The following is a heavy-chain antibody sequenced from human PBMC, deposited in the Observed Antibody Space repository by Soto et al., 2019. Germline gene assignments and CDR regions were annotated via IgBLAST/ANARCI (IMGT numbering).Heavy chain of an antibody. D-gene: IGHD6-19*01. Sequence: EVQLVESGGGWVKPGGSLRLSCAGSGFSFTYAWMTWVRQAPGKGLEWVGRIKSKAGGETRDYAAPVKGRFTISRDDSKNTVFLQMDSLNNEDTAVYYCAKVYTVDHPIFANWGQGTMVTVSS. CDR1: GFSFTYAW. V-gene: IGHV3-15*01. J-gene: IGHJ4*02. CDR3: AKVYTVDHPIFAN. CDR2: IKSKAGGETR.